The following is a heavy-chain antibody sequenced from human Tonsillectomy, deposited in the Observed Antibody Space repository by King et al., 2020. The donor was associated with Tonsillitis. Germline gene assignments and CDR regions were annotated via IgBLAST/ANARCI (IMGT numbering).Heavy chain of an antibody. V-gene: IGHV4-30-4*01. CDR2: IYYSGST. CDR1: GGSIISADYY. D-gene: IGHD3-22*01. J-gene: IGHJ6*02. CDR3: ARGETASDYEDDSCGYVTLDD. Sequence: VQLQESGPGLVKPSQTLSLTCTVSGGSIISADYYWSWIRQPPGKGLEWIGYIYYSGSTHYNSSLKSRVTISVDPSKNQFSLKVRSVTAADTAMYYWARGETASDYEDDSCGYVTLDDRGQGTTVAV.